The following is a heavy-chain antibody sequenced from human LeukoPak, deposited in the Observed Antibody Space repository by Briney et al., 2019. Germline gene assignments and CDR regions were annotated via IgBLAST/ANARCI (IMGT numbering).Heavy chain of an antibody. D-gene: IGHD2-2*01. CDR3: AHTQYQLLSYYYYYMDV. CDR2: INPNSGGT. CDR1: GYTFTGYY. V-gene: IGHV1-2*02. Sequence: ASVKVSCKASGYTFTGYYMHWVRQAPGQGLEWMGWINPNSGGTNYAQKFQGRVTMTRDTSISAAYMELSRLRSDDTAVYYCAHTQYQLLSYYYYYMDVWGKGTTVTVSS. J-gene: IGHJ6*03.